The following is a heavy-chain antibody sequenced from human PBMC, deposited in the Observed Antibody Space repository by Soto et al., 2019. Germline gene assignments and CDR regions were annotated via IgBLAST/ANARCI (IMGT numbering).Heavy chain of an antibody. D-gene: IGHD5-12*01. J-gene: IGHJ4*02. CDR3: ARVVLSGYWLNY. CDR2: INAGNGHT. CDR1: GFTFVMYA. V-gene: IGHV1-3*01. Sequence: QVQLVQSGAEVQKPGASVKVSCKASGFTFVMYAIHWVRQAPGQGLEWMAWINAGNGHTTYSQKFQGRVTITADESTSTVYMELSSLRSEDTAVSYCARVVLSGYWLNYWGQGTLVTVSS.